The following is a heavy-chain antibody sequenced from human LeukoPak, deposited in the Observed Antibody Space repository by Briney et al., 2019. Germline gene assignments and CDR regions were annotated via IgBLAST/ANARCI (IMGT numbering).Heavy chain of an antibody. J-gene: IGHJ4*02. CDR1: GFTFSSYS. CDR2: ISSSSGTI. D-gene: IGHD5-18*01. Sequence: GGSLRLPCAASGFTFSSYSMNWVRQAPGKGLEWVSYISSSSGTIYYAGSVKGRFTISRDNAKNSLYLQMNSLRAGDTAVYYCARALRAYSYGTFDYWGQGTLVTVSS. V-gene: IGHV3-48*01. CDR3: ARALRAYSYGTFDY.